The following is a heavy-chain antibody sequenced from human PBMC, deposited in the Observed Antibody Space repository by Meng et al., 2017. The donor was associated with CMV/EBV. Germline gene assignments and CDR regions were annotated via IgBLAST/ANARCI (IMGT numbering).Heavy chain of an antibody. J-gene: IGHJ2*01. V-gene: IGHV4-34*01. Sequence: GSFSGYYWDWIHQPPGKGLEWIGEINHSGSTNYDPSLKSRVTISVDTSKNQFSLKLSSVTAADTAVYYCARGRYCSSTSCPRGYFDLWGRGTLVTVSS. CDR2: INHSGST. CDR1: GSFSGYY. D-gene: IGHD2-2*01. CDR3: ARGRYCSSTSCPRGYFDL.